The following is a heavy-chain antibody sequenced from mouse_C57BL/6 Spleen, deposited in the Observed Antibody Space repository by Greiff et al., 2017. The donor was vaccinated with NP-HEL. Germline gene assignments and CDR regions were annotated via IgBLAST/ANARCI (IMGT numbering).Heavy chain of an antibody. Sequence: EVQVVESGGGLVKPGGSLKLSCAASGFTFSSYAMSWVRQTPEKRLEWVATISDGGSYTYYPDNVKGRFTISRDNAKNNLYLQMSHLKSEDTAMYYCAREDYYGSSYCYFDYWGQGTTLTVSS. D-gene: IGHD1-1*01. CDR2: ISDGGSYT. V-gene: IGHV5-4*01. CDR1: GFTFSSYA. CDR3: AREDYYGSSYCYFDY. J-gene: IGHJ2*01.